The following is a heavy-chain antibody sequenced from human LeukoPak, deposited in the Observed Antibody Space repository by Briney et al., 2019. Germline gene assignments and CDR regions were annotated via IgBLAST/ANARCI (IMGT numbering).Heavy chain of an antibody. CDR1: GGTFSSYA. J-gene: IGHJ6*03. V-gene: IGHV1-69*05. CDR2: IILIFGTA. Sequence: ASVKVSCKASGGTFSSYAISWVRQAPGQGLEWMGRIILIFGTANYAQKFQGRVTITTDESTSTAYMELSSLRSEDTAVYYCARGLKRVPAAMTSYYYYMDVWGKGTTVTVSS. CDR3: ARGLKRVPAAMTSYYYYMDV. D-gene: IGHD2-2*01.